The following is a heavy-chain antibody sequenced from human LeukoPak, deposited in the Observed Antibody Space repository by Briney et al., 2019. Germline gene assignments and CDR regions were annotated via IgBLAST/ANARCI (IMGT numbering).Heavy chain of an antibody. V-gene: IGHV3-23*01. D-gene: IGHD3-22*01. Sequence: PGGPLRLSCAASGFAFSSYAMSWVRQAPGKGLEWVSGISAVKSRFTISRDNSKNTLYLQMNSLRAEDTAVYYCAKARWDSCGTSCLWPDWGQGTLVTVSS. CDR1: GFAFSSYA. CDR3: AKARWDSCGTSCLWPD. J-gene: IGHJ4*02. CDR2: IS.